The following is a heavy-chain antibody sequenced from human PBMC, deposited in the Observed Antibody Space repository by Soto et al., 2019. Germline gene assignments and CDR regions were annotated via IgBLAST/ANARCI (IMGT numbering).Heavy chain of an antibody. Sequence: EVQLLESGGGLVQPGGSLRLSCAASGFTFSSDAMIWVRQAPGKGLEWVSAISGTGGSTYDADAVKGRFTISRDNSKNTLYLQMNSLRAEDTAVYYCAKSHFWSGRPDWFDPWGQGTLVTVSS. D-gene: IGHD3-3*02. CDR3: AKSHFWSGRPDWFDP. V-gene: IGHV3-23*01. CDR2: ISGTGGST. J-gene: IGHJ5*02. CDR1: GFTFSSDA.